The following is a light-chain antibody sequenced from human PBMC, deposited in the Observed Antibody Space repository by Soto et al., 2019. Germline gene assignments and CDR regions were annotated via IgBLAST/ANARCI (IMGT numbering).Light chain of an antibody. V-gene: IGLV1-44*01. J-gene: IGLJ1*01. CDR3: AAWDGSLNGYV. Sequence: QSVLTQSPSASWTPGQRVTISCSGSSSNIGSNTVNWYQRLPGTAPKLLIYSNDQRPSGVPDRFSGSKSGTSASLAISGLQSEDEADYYCAAWDGSLNGYVFGTGTKVT. CDR2: SND. CDR1: SSNIGSNT.